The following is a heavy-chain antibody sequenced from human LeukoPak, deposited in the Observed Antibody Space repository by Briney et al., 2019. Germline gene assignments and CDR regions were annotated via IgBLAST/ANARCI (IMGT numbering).Heavy chain of an antibody. J-gene: IGHJ4*02. V-gene: IGHV1-69*04. Sequence: GASVKVSCKASGYTFTGYYMHWVRQAPGQGLEWMGRIIPILGIANYAQKFQGRVTITADKSTSTAYMELSSLRSEDTAVYYCARDDCSSTSCYYAVWGQGTLVTVSS. CDR1: GYTFTGYY. D-gene: IGHD2-2*01. CDR3: ARDDCSSTSCYYAV. CDR2: IIPILGIA.